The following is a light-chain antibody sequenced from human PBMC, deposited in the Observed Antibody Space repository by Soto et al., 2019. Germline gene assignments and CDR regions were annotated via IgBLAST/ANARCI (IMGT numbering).Light chain of an antibody. V-gene: IGKV1-9*01. CDR1: QGISSY. Sequence: SQLTHSPSSLSASVGDRGTMTCLASQGISSYLGWYQQKPGKAPNLLIYDASTLHSGVPSRFSGGGSGTDFTLTISSLQPEDFATYYCQQVNVYPSTFGGGTKVDIK. CDR3: QQVNVYPST. CDR2: DAS. J-gene: IGKJ4*01.